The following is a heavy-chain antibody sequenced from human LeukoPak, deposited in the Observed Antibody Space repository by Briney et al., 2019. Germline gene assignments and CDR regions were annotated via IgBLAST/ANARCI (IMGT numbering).Heavy chain of an antibody. CDR1: GFTFDDYA. D-gene: IGHD6-6*01. J-gene: IGHJ4*02. Sequence: PGRSLRLSCAASGFTFDDYAMHWVRQAPGKGLEWVSGISWYSGSIGYADSVKGRFTISRDNAKNSLYLQMNSLRAEDTALYYCAKGREYSSSSGDYFDYWGQGTLVTVSS. V-gene: IGHV3-9*01. CDR3: AKGREYSSSSGDYFDY. CDR2: ISWYSGSI.